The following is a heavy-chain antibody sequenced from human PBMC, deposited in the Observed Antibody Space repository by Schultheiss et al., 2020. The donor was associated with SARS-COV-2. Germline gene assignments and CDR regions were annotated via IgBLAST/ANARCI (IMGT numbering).Heavy chain of an antibody. J-gene: IGHJ2*01. Sequence: SETLSLTCTVSGGSISSYYWSWIRQPPGKGLEWIGEINHSGSTNYNPSLKSRVTISVDTSKNQFSLKLSSVTAADTAVYYCAGELGPRWYFDLWGRGTLVTVSS. V-gene: IGHV4-34*01. CDR2: INHSGST. CDR3: AGELGPRWYFDL. CDR1: GGSISSYY.